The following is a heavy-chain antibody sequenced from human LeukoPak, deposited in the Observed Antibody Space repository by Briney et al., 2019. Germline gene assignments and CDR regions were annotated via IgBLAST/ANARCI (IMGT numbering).Heavy chain of an antibody. CDR1: GGTFSSYA. CDR3: ARVENYYYGMDV. CDR2: IIPILGIA. Sequence: ASVKVSCKASGGTFSSYAISWVRQAPGQGLEWMGRIIPILGIANYAQKFQGRVTITADKSTSTAYMELRSLRSDDTAVYYCARVENYYYGMDVWGQGTTVTVSS. J-gene: IGHJ6*02. V-gene: IGHV1-69*04.